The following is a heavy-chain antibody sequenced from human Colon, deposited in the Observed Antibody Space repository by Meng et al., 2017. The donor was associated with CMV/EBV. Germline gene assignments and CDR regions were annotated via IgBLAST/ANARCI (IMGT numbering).Heavy chain of an antibody. Sequence: GESLKISCAASGFTFDDYGMSWVRQAPGKGLEWVSGINWNGGSTGYADSVKGRFTISRDNAKNSLYLQMNSLRAEDTAVYFCARDPAHSNSSLDYSYGMDVWGPGTTVTVSS. CDR2: INWNGGST. V-gene: IGHV3-20*04. J-gene: IGHJ6*02. CDR3: ARDPAHSNSSLDYSYGMDV. CDR1: GFTFDDYG. D-gene: IGHD6-6*01.